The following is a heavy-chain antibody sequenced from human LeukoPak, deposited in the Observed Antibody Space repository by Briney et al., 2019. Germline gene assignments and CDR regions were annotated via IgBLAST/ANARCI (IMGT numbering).Heavy chain of an antibody. CDR1: GYTFTSYG. V-gene: IGHV1-18*01. CDR2: ISAYNGNT. D-gene: IGHD3-3*01. J-gene: IGHJ6*02. CDR3: ARDSSRFLDYYYGMDV. Sequence: ASVKVSCKASGYTFTSYGSSWVRQAPGQGLEWMGWISAYNGNTNYAQKLQGRVTMTTDTSTSTAYMELRSLRSDDTAVYYCARDSSRFLDYYYGMDVWGQGTTVTVSS.